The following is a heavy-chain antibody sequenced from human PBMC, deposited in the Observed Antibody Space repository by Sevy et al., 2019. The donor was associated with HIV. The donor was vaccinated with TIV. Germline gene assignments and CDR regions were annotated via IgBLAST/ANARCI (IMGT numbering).Heavy chain of an antibody. J-gene: IGHJ3*02. Sequence: SESLSLTCTVSGGSINSDHWNWIRQPPGKGLEWIGYVYYTGGTNYNPSLKNRVTISVDRTKNQFSLKMTSVTAADTAVYYCARRNDFDIWGQGTMVTVSS. CDR3: ARRNDFDI. CDR1: GGSINSDH. V-gene: IGHV4-59*08. CDR2: VYYTGGT.